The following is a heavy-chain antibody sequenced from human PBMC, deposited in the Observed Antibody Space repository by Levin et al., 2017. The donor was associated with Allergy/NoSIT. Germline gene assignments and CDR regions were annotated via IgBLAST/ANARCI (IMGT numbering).Heavy chain of an antibody. CDR1: GFTFSSYS. CDR3: ARDGVPWFGAVWYFDL. J-gene: IGHJ2*01. D-gene: IGHD3-10*01. Sequence: RGESLKISCAASGFTFSSYSMNWVRQAPGKGLEWVSYISSSSSTIYYADSVKGRFTISRDNAKNSLYLQMNSLRAEDTAVYYCARDGVPWFGAVWYFDLWGRGTLVTVSS. CDR2: ISSSSSTI. V-gene: IGHV3-48*01.